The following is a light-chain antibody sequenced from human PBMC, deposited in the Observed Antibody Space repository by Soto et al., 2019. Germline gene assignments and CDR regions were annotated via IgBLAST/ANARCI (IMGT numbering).Light chain of an antibody. V-gene: IGKV3-15*01. J-gene: IGKJ5*01. Sequence: PGERATLSCRASQSVSSNLAWYQQKTGQAPRLLIYDTSTRATGIPARFSGSGSGTEFTLTISSLQSEDFAVYYCQQHSNWPPITFGQGTRLEIK. CDR1: QSVSSN. CDR2: DTS. CDR3: QQHSNWPPIT.